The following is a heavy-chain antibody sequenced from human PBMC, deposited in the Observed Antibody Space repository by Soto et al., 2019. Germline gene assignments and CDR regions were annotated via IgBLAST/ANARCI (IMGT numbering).Heavy chain of an antibody. CDR1: GFTFSRYS. CDR2: ISSSSNSI. CDR3: ASYGYCSGGSCFGAY. D-gene: IGHD2-15*01. Sequence: GGSLRLSCAASGFTFSRYSMNWVRQAPGKGLEWVSYISSSSNSIYYADSVKGRFTISRDNAKNSLYLQMNSLRAEDTAVYYCASYGYCSGGSCFGAYWGQGTLVTVSS. J-gene: IGHJ4*02. V-gene: IGHV3-48*01.